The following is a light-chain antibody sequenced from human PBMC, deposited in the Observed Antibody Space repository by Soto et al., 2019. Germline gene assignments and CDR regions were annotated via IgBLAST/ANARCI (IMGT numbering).Light chain of an antibody. Sequence: VWTKSQDTLSLSPVERANLSFRAIQSVGSSSLGWYQQKPGQAPRLVIFYIRNRATGIPDRFSGSGSGTDCTLTISRLEPEDFAVYYCQLYSRSPRQITVGQGKRREIK. J-gene: IGKJ5*01. CDR3: QLYSRSPRQIT. CDR1: QSVGSSS. CDR2: YIR. V-gene: IGKV3-20*01.